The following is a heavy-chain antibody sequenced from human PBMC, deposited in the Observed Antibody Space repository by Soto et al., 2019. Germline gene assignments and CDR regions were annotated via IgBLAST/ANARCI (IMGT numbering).Heavy chain of an antibody. CDR3: AGKPNALSYFDY. CDR2: IHHAGPT. Sequence: SETLSLTCTVSGCSITTFDYYWTLIRQLPGEGLEWIAYIHHAGPTYYNPSLQSRITISVDTSQNQFSLKLNSVTAADTAVYFCAGKPNALSYFDYWGQGALVTVSS. J-gene: IGHJ4*02. D-gene: IGHD2-8*01. CDR1: GCSITTFDYY. V-gene: IGHV4-31*03.